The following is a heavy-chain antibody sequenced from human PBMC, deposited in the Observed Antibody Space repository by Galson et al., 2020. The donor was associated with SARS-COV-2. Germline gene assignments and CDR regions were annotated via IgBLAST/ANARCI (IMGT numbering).Heavy chain of an antibody. Sequence: GESLKISCSASGFTFSSYAMHWVRQAPGKGLEYVSAISSNGGSTYYADSVKGRFTISRDNSKNTLYLQMSSLRAEDTAVYYCVKDRRVGATITGAGYFDYWGQGTLVTVSS. CDR1: GFTFSSYA. J-gene: IGHJ4*02. CDR2: ISSNGGST. D-gene: IGHD1-26*01. CDR3: VKDRRVGATITGAGYFDY. V-gene: IGHV3-64D*09.